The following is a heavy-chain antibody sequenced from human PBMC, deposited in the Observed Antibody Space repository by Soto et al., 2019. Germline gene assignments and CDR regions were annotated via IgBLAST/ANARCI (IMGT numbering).Heavy chain of an antibody. CDR3: ARDRLGLYCSGGSCYSGAFDI. V-gene: IGHV3-66*01. CDR1: GFTVSSNY. CDR2: IYSGGST. Sequence: EVQLVESGGGLVQPGGSLGLSCAASGFTVSSNYMSWVRQAPGKGLEWVSVIYSGGSTYYADSVKGRFTISRDNSKNTLYLQMNSLRAEDTAVYYCARDRLGLYCSGGSCYSGAFDIWGQGTMVTVSS. D-gene: IGHD2-15*01. J-gene: IGHJ3*02.